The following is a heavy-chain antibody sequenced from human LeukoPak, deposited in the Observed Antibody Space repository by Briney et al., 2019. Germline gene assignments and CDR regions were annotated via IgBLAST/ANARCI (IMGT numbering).Heavy chain of an antibody. CDR3: ARDLSPVVVVAATTPYYYYGMDV. Sequence: GASVKVSCKASGYTFTGYYMHWVRQAPGQGLEWMGWINPNSGGTNYAQKFQGRVTVTRDTSISTAYMELSRLRSDDTAVYYCARDLSPVVVVAATTPYYYYGMDVWGQGTTVTVSS. CDR2: INPNSGGT. D-gene: IGHD2-15*01. CDR1: GYTFTGYY. J-gene: IGHJ6*02. V-gene: IGHV1-2*02.